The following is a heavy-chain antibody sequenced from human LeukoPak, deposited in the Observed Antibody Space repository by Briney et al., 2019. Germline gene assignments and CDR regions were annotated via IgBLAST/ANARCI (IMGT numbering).Heavy chain of an antibody. CDR1: GFTFSSYE. V-gene: IGHV3-48*03. CDR2: ISSSGSTI. Sequence: GGSLRLSCAASGFTFSSYEMNWVRQAPGKGLEWVSYISSSGSTIYYADSVKGRFTISRDNAKNSLYLQMNSLRAEDTAVYYCASIFAEPDAFDIWGQGTMVTVSS. CDR3: ASIFAEPDAFDI. D-gene: IGHD1-14*01. J-gene: IGHJ3*02.